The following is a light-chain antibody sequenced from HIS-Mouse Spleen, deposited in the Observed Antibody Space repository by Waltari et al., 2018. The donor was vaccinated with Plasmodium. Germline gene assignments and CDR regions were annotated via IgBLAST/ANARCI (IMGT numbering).Light chain of an antibody. CDR1: DIGSKC. J-gene: IGLJ3*02. CDR3: QVWDSSSDHQV. Sequence: SYVLTQPPSVSVAPGQTATLTCGGKDIGSKCAHWYQQQPGQAPVLVVYDDSDRASGIPVRFSGSNSGNTATLTISRVEAGDEADYYCQVWDSSSDHQVFGGGTKLTVL. V-gene: IGLV3-21*02. CDR2: DDS.